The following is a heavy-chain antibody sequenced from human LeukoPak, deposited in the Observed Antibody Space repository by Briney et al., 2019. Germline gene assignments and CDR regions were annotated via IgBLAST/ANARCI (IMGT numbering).Heavy chain of an antibody. V-gene: IGHV4-39*01. CDR1: GGSISSSSYY. Sequence: PSETLSLTCTVSGGSISSSSYYWGWIRPPPGKGLEWIGSIYYSGSTYYNPSLKSRVTISVDTSKNQFSLKLSSVTAADTAVYYCATLAQLGYCSGGSCYRRGAFDYWGQGTLVTVSS. CDR3: ATLAQLGYCSGGSCYRRGAFDY. J-gene: IGHJ4*02. D-gene: IGHD2-15*01. CDR2: IYYSGST.